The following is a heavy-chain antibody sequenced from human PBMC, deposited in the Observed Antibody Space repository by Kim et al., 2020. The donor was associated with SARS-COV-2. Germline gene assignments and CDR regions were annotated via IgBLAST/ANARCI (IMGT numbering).Heavy chain of an antibody. CDR2: IWYDGSNK. D-gene: IGHD6-13*01. CDR1: GFTFSSYG. V-gene: IGHV3-33*01. Sequence: GGSLRLSCAASGFTFSSYGMHWVRQAPGKGLEWVAVIWYDGSNKYYADSVKGRFTISRDNSKNTLYLQMNSLRAEDTAVYYCARDRTIAAAGTLWFDPWGQGTLVTVSS. CDR3: ARDRTIAAAGTLWFDP. J-gene: IGHJ5*02.